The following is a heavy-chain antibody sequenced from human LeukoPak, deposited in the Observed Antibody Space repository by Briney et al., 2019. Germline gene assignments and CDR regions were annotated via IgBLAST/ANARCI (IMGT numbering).Heavy chain of an antibody. J-gene: IGHJ4*02. CDR3: AKDGDCSSTSCYTGRFDY. Sequence: GGSLRLSCAASGVTFSDCAMNWVRQAPGKGLEWISYISTTSSVIYYADSVKGRFTVSRDNARNSLYLQMNSLRAEDTAVYYCAKDGDCSSTSCYTGRFDYWGQGTLVTVSS. D-gene: IGHD2-2*02. CDR1: GVTFSDCA. V-gene: IGHV3-48*01. CDR2: ISTTSSVI.